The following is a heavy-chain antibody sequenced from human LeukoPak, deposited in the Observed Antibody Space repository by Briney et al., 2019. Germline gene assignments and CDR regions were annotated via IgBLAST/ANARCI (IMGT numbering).Heavy chain of an antibody. CDR1: GYTFTGYY. Sequence: ASVKVSCKASGYTFTGYYMHWVRQAPGQGLEWMGWINPNSGGTNYAQKFQGRVTMTRDTSISTAYMELSRLRSDDTAVYYCARYSSSWYGVDYWGQGTLVTVSS. J-gene: IGHJ4*02. CDR2: INPNSGGT. V-gene: IGHV1-2*02. CDR3: ARYSSSWYGVDY. D-gene: IGHD6-13*01.